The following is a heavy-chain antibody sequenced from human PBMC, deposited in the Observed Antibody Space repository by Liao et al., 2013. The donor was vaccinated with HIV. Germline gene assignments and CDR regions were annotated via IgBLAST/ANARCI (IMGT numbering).Heavy chain of an antibody. CDR1: GGSFSGYH. CDR3: ARASRYYDSSGFYFDY. CDR2: SSHSGST. V-gene: IGHV4-34*01. Sequence: QVQLQQWGAGLLKPSETLSLTCAVYGGSFSGYHWSWIRQPPGKGLEWIGESSHSGSTNYNPSLKSRLTISVDTSKNQFSLKLSSVTAADTAVYYCARASRYYDSSGFYFDYWGQGTLVTVSS. J-gene: IGHJ4*02. D-gene: IGHD3-22*01.